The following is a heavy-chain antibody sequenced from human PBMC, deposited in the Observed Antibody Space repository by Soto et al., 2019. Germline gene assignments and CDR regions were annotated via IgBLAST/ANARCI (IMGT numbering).Heavy chain of an antibody. CDR2: ISPDGSAE. J-gene: IGHJ3*02. CDR3: ARVPPGGYSGYDSAFDI. CDR1: GFNFGGSW. V-gene: IGHV3-7*05. Sequence: GGSLRLSCAASGFNFGGSWMTWVRQAPGKGLEWLAKISPDGSAETYVDSVKGRFTISRDNAKSSLFLQMYRLRDEDTALYYCARVPPGGYSGYDSAFDIWGQGTMVTVSS. D-gene: IGHD5-12*01.